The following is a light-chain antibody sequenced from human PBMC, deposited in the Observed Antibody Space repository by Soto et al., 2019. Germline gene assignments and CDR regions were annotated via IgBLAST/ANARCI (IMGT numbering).Light chain of an antibody. CDR3: HQSYSTPFT. J-gene: IGKJ2*01. CDR1: HSINSH. V-gene: IGKV1-39*01. CDR2: GTS. Sequence: DIQLTQSPSSLSASEGDTVTITCRASHSINSHLNWYQQKSGEAPKFLIYGTSDLHTGVPSRFSGSGSGTDFTLTISSLQPEDCAIYCCHQSYSTPFTFGQGTKLEIK.